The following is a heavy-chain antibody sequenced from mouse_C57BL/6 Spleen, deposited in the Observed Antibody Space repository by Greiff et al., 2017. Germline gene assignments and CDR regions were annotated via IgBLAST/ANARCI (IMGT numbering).Heavy chain of an antibody. V-gene: IGHV2-2*01. Sequence: QVQLQQSGPGLVQPSQSLSITCPVSGFSLTSYGVHWVRQSPGKGLEWLGVIWSGGSTDYNAAFISRLSISKYNSKSQVFIKMNSLQADDTAIYNCASGPWFADWGQGTLVTVSA. CDR2: IWSGGST. J-gene: IGHJ3*01. CDR1: GFSLTSYG. CDR3: ASGPWFAD.